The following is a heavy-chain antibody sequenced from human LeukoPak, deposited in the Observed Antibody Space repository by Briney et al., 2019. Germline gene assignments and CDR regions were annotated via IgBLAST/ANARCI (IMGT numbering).Heavy chain of an antibody. CDR2: INPNSGGT. V-gene: IGHV1-2*06. CDR1: GYTFTCYY. D-gene: IGHD2-21*02. Sequence: ASVKVSCKASGYTFTCYYMHWVRQAPGQGLEWMGRINPNSGGTNYAQKFQGRVTMTRDTSISTAYMELSRLRSDDTAVDYCARAMVVTAIRRYYYYMNVGGKGPRSPSP. J-gene: IGHJ6*03. CDR3: ARAMVVTAIRRYYYYMNV.